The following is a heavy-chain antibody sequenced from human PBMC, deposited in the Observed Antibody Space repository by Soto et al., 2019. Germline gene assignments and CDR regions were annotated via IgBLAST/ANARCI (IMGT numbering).Heavy chain of an antibody. D-gene: IGHD1-1*01. CDR3: ARDPVLNWNLFHYTMDV. CDR2: INPNTAFT. Sequence: SVKVSCKASGYTFADYYLHWVRQAPGQGLEWMGWINPNTAFTKYAQNFQGRVTMTSDTSISTAYMELSSLRSDDTAVYYCARDPVLNWNLFHYTMDVWGQGTTVTVSS. V-gene: IGHV1-2*02. J-gene: IGHJ6*02. CDR1: GYTFADYY.